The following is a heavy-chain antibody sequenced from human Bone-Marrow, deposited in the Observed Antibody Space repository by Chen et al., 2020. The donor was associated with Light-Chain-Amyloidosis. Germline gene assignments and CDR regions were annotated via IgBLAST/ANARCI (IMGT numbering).Heavy chain of an antibody. V-gene: IGHV5-51*01. D-gene: IGHD5-12*01. CDR2: IYPDDSDA. CDR1: GYTFPNYW. CDR3: ARRRDGYNFDY. Sequence: EVQLEQSGPAVKKTGESLKISCTGSGYTFPNYWIGWVRQMPGKGLEWMGVIYPDDSDARYSPSFEGQVTISADKSITTAYLQWRSLKASDTAMYYCARRRDGYNFDYWGQGTLVTVSS. J-gene: IGHJ4*02.